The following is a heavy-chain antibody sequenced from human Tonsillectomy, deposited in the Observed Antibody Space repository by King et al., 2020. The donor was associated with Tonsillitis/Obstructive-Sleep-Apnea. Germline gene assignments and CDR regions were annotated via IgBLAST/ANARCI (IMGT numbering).Heavy chain of an antibody. J-gene: IGHJ6*03. V-gene: IGHV4-34*01. CDR2: INHSGST. CDR1: GDSFSGYY. D-gene: IGHD2-2*03. CDR3: AGYCGSTSCYLPYYYMDV. Sequence: VQLQQWGAGLLKPSETLSLTCAVYGDSFSGYYWSWIRQPPGKGLEWIGEINHSGSTNYNPSLKSRVPISVDTSKNHFSLKLSSVTAADTAVYYLAGYCGSTSCYLPYYYMDVWGKGTTVTVSS.